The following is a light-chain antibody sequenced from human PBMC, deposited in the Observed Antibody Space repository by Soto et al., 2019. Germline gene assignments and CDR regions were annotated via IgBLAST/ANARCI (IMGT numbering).Light chain of an antibody. CDR1: RSVTSNY. J-gene: IGKJ5*01. Sequence: VRTQSPATLSVSLGAIATFSCIATRSVTSNYLAWYQQKPGQAPRLLIYGVSNRAAGVPDRFSGSGSGTDFTLTISSLEPEDFAVYYCQQRDNCITFGQGTRLEIK. CDR3: QQRDNCIT. CDR2: GVS. V-gene: IGKV3D-20*02.